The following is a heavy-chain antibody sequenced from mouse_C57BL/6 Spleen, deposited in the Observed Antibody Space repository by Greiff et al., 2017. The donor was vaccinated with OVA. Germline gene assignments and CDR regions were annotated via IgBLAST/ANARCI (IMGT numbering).Heavy chain of an antibody. J-gene: IGHJ4*01. Sequence: EVKLMESGPELVKPGASVKISCKASGYSFTGYYMHWVKQSSEKSLEWIGEINPSTGGTSYNQKFKGKATLTVDKSSSTAYMQLKRLTSEDSAVYYCARGGGTTVEGYYAMDYWGQGTSVTVSS. D-gene: IGHD1-1*01. CDR3: ARGGGTTVEGYYAMDY. CDR1: GYSFTGYY. V-gene: IGHV1-43*01. CDR2: INPSTGGT.